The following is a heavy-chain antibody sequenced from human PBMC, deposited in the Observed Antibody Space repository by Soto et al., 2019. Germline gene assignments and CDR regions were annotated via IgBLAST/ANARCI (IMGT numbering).Heavy chain of an antibody. CDR1: GYTFTSYY. CDR3: ARARTGDFDY. Sequence: QVQLVQSGAEVKRPGASVRVSCKASGYTFTSYYMHWVRQAPGQGLEWMGIINPSAVSTSYAQKFQGRVTMTRDTSTSTVYMELSSLRSEDTAVYYCARARTGDFDYWGQGTLVTVSS. J-gene: IGHJ4*02. D-gene: IGHD7-27*01. V-gene: IGHV1-46*01. CDR2: INPSAVST.